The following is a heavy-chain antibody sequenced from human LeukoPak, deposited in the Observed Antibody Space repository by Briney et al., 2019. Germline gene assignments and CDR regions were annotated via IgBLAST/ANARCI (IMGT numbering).Heavy chain of an antibody. CDR3: ASRGY. J-gene: IGHJ4*02. D-gene: IGHD3-10*01. CDR1: GGSISSDY. CDR2: IYNSGSN. Sequence: SETLSLTCTVSGGSISSDYWQWIRQPPGKGLEWIGYIYNSGSNNYNPSLKSRVTISIDTSKNQFSLKLTSVAAADTAVYYCASRGYWGQGTLVTVSS. V-gene: IGHV4-59*08.